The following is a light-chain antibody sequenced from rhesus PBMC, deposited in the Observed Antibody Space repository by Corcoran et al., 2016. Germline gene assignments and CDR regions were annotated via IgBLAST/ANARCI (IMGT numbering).Light chain of an antibody. Sequence: DIVMTQTPLSLPVTPGEPASISCRSSQSLLHSNGNTYLYWYQQTPGQSPQLLIYLVSNRAAGVPDRFSGSGSGTDFTLKISRVEAEDVGVYYCMQVIQLPYSFGQGTKVEIQ. CDR3: MQVIQLPYS. J-gene: IGKJ2*01. CDR2: LVS. V-gene: IGKV2-91*01. CDR1: QSLLHSNGNTY.